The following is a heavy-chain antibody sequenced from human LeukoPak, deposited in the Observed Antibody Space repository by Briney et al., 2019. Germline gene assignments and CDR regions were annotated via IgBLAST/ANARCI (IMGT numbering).Heavy chain of an antibody. CDR3: ARPSDYYDSSGYYYVAGLDY. CDR2: ISYDGSNE. CDR1: GFTFSSYA. Sequence: GGSLRLSCAASGFTFSSYAMHWVRQAPGKGLEWVAVISYDGSNEYYADSVKGRFTISRDNSKNTLYLQMNSLRAEDTAVYYCARPSDYYDSSGYYYVAGLDYWGQGTLVTVSS. D-gene: IGHD3-22*01. J-gene: IGHJ4*02. V-gene: IGHV3-30-3*01.